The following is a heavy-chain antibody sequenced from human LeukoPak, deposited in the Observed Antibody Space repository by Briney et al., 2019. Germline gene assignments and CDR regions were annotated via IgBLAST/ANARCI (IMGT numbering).Heavy chain of an antibody. CDR3: ARRRGSYCYDY. CDR2: IKQDGSEK. Sequence: GSLRLFCAAPGFTFSSFWISWGRQAPGKGPEGVGNIKQDGSEKNYVDSVKGRFTISRDNAKNSLYLQMNSLRAEDTAVYYCARRRGSYCYDYWGQGTLVTVSS. CDR1: GFTFSSFW. D-gene: IGHD1-26*01. J-gene: IGHJ4*02. V-gene: IGHV3-7*01.